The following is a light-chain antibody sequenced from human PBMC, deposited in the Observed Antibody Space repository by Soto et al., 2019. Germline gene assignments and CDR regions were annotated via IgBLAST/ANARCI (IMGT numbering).Light chain of an antibody. CDR3: QQYGSSPPDT. CDR1: QSLTSNY. V-gene: IGKV3-20*01. CDR2: GAS. Sequence: EIVLTQSPGSLSLSPGERVTLSCSVSQSLTSNYLAWYQQKPGQAPRLLIYGASSRATGIPDRFSGSGSGTDFTLTINRMEPEDFAVYYCQQYGSSPPDTFGQGTRLEI. J-gene: IGKJ5*01.